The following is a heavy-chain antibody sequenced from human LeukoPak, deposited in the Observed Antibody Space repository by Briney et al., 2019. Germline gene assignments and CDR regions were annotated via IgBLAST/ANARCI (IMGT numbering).Heavy chain of an antibody. CDR3: TGLYGGSYAY. D-gene: IGHD1-26*01. J-gene: IGHJ4*02. V-gene: IGHV3-23*01. Sequence: AGGSLRLSCTASGFTLSSYAMACVRQAPGKGLDWVSTISDSGGSTFYADSVKGRFTISRDNSRNIVFLQINSLRAEDTAMYYCTGLYGGSYAYWGQGTLVTVSS. CDR2: ISDSGGST. CDR1: GFTLSSYA.